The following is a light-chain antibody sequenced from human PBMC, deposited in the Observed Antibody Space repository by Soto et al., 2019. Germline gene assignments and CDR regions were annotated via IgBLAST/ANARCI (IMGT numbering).Light chain of an antibody. Sequence: DIQMTQSPSSLSASVGDRVTITCRASQSIGSYVHWYQQKPRTAPKLLIYAATTLQSGVPSRFSGSGSGTAFTLTISSLQPEEFATYYCQQSYSYVCTFGQGTKLEIK. V-gene: IGKV1-39*01. CDR1: QSIGSY. J-gene: IGKJ2*02. CDR2: AAT. CDR3: QQSYSYVCT.